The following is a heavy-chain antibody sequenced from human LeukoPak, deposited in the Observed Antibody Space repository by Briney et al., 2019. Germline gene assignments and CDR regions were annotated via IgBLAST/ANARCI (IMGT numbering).Heavy chain of an antibody. CDR2: VSNSGTT. D-gene: IGHD1-26*01. CDR3: ARREAFDV. V-gene: IGHV4-59*01. Sequence: SETLSLTCTVSGGSISPFYWNWIRQPPGKGLEWVGCVSNSGTTNYNPSLKSRVTISVDTSKNQFSVKLSSVTAADTAVYYCARREAFDVWGQGTMVTVSS. J-gene: IGHJ3*01. CDR1: GGSISPFY.